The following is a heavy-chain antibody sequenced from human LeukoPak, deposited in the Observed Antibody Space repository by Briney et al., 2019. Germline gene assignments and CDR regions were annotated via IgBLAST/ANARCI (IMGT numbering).Heavy chain of an antibody. D-gene: IGHD3-10*01. CDR3: AGRGSGSYFDY. V-gene: IGHV3-53*01. Sequence: PGGSLRLSCAASGFTVSSNYMSWVRQAPGKGLEWVSVIYSGGSTYYADSVKGRFTISRDNSKNTLYLQMNSLRVEDTAVYYCAGRGSGSYFDYWGQGTLVTVSS. CDR2: IYSGGST. CDR1: GFTVSSNY. J-gene: IGHJ4*02.